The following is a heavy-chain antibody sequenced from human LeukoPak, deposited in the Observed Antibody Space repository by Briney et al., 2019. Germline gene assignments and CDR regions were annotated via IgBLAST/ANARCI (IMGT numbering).Heavy chain of an antibody. CDR1: GFTFSSYA. J-gene: IGHJ4*02. CDR2: ISGSGGST. D-gene: IGHD6-13*01. Sequence: SGGSLRLSCAASGFTFSSYAMSWVRQAPGKGLEWVSGISGSGGSTYYADSVKGRFTISRDNSKNTLYVQMNSLRAEDTAVYYCAKTRPLDSSSWSHGDYWGQGTLVTVSS. CDR3: AKTRPLDSSSWSHGDY. V-gene: IGHV3-23*01.